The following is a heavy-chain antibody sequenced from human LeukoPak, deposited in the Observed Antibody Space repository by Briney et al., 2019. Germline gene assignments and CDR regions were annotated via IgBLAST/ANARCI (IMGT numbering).Heavy chain of an antibody. D-gene: IGHD3-10*01. CDR1: GFTLSTYG. Sequence: GRSLRLSCAASGFTLSTYGMHWVRQAPGKGLEWVAVIWYDGSNKYYADSVKGRFTISRDNSKNTLYLQMNSLRAEDTAVYYCAKAPSGTPYQFDYWGQGTLVTVSS. CDR3: AKAPSGTPYQFDY. CDR2: IWYDGSNK. J-gene: IGHJ4*02. V-gene: IGHV3-33*06.